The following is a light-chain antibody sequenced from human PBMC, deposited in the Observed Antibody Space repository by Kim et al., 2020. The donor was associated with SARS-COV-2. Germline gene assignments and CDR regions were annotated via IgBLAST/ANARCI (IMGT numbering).Light chain of an antibody. CDR1: KLGDKY. CDR3: QAWDSNIDVV. Sequence: SYELTQPPSVSVSPGQTASITCSGDKLGDKYTCWYQQKPGQSPVLVIYQDTKRPSGIPERFSGSNSGNTATLTISGTHAMDEADYYCQAWDSNIDVVFGG. V-gene: IGLV3-1*01. J-gene: IGLJ2*01. CDR2: QDT.